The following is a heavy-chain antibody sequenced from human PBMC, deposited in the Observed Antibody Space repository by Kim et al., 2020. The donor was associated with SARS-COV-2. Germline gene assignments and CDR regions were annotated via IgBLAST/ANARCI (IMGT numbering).Heavy chain of an antibody. CDR1: GFTFSSYA. CDR2: ISGSGGST. D-gene: IGHD3-10*01. Sequence: GGSLRLSCAASGFTFSSYAMSWVRQAPGKGLEWVSAISGSGGSTYYADSVKGRFTISRDNSKNTLYLQMNSLRAEDTAVYYCAKTPGGTTMVRGVIQVIYYYGMDVWGQGTTVTVSS. CDR3: AKTPGGTTMVRGVIQVIYYYGMDV. V-gene: IGHV3-23*01. J-gene: IGHJ6*02.